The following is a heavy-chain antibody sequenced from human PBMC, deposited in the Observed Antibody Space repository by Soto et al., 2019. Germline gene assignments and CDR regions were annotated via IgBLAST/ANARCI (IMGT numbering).Heavy chain of an antibody. CDR3: AKAHLVGATQENHYYYGMDV. CDR2: ISGSGGST. CDR1: GFTFRSYA. V-gene: IGHV3-23*01. Sequence: EVQLLESGGGLVQPGGSLRLSCAASGFTFRSYAMSWVRQAPGKGLEWVSAISGSGGSTYNADSVKGRFTISRDNSKNTLYLQMNSLRAEDTAVYYCAKAHLVGATQENHYYYGMDVWGHGTTVTVSS. J-gene: IGHJ6*02. D-gene: IGHD1-26*01.